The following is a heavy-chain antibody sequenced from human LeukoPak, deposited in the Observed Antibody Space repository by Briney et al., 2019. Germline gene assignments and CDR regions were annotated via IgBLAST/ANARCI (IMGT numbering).Heavy chain of an antibody. Sequence: GGSLRLSCAASGFTFSSYGVNWVRQAPGKGLEWVSGITSGANTYYADSVKGRFTISRDNSENTLNLQMNSLRAEDTAIYYCAKARAGDITAAFNYWGQGTLVTVSS. CDR2: ITSGANT. CDR1: GFTFSSYG. J-gene: IGHJ4*02. CDR3: AKARAGDITAAFNY. D-gene: IGHD6-13*01. V-gene: IGHV3-23*01.